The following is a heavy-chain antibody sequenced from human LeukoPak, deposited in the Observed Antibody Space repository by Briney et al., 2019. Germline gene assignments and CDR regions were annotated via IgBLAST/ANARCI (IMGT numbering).Heavy chain of an antibody. D-gene: IGHD2-21*01. CDR1: GGSISSGGYY. Sequence: SETLSLTCSVSGGSISSGGYYWSWIRQPPGKGLEWIGYIYHSGSTYYNPSLKSRVTISVDTSKNQFSLKLSSVTAADTAVYYCARHIGAFDIWGQGTMVTVSS. J-gene: IGHJ3*02. CDR3: ARHIGAFDI. V-gene: IGHV4-30-2*01. CDR2: IYHSGST.